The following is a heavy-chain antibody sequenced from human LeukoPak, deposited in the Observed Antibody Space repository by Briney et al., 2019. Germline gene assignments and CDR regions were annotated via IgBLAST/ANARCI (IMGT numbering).Heavy chain of an antibody. V-gene: IGHV1-2*02. J-gene: IGHJ5*02. CDR1: GYTFTGYY. D-gene: IGHD3-9*01. Sequence: AASVKVSCKASGYTFTGYYMHWVRQAPGQGLERMGWINPNSGGTNYAQKFQGRVTMTRDTSISTAYMELSRLRSDDTAVYYCARDLDILTGYGWFDPWGQGTLVTVSS. CDR2: INPNSGGT. CDR3: ARDLDILTGYGWFDP.